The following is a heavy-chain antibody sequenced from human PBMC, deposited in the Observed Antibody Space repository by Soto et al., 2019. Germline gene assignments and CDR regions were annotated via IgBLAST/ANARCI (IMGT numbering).Heavy chain of an antibody. CDR3: ATGRVYFGSEY. J-gene: IGHJ4*02. D-gene: IGHD3-10*01. CDR2: IYYNGNI. V-gene: IGHV4-59*01. Sequence: QVQLQESGPGLVKPLETLSLTCTVPGGSITSYYWSWVRQPPGKGLEWIGYIYYNGNINYNPSLKSRLTISLDTSKNQFSLRLSSVTAAGTAVYYCATGRVYFGSEYWGQGTLVTVSS. CDR1: GGSITSYY.